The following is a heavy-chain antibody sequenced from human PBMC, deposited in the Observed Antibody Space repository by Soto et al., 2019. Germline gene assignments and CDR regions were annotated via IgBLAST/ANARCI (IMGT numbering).Heavy chain of an antibody. CDR1: GFTFSSYW. V-gene: IGHV3-7*01. CDR2: IKQDGSEK. Sequence: EVQLVESGGGLVQPGGSLRLSCAASGFTFSSYWMRWVRQAPGKGLEWVANIKQDGSEKYYVDSVKGRFTISRDNAKNSLYLQMNSLRAEDTAVYYCARGDCSSTSCPDYWGQGTLVTVSS. CDR3: ARGDCSSTSCPDY. J-gene: IGHJ4*02. D-gene: IGHD2-2*01.